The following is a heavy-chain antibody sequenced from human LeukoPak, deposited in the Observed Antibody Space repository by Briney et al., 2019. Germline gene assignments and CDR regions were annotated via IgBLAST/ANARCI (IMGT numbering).Heavy chain of an antibody. J-gene: IGHJ4*02. CDR1: GGTFSSYA. CDR3: ARDSEIFGVVTPTFDY. V-gene: IGHV1-69*05. D-gene: IGHD3-3*01. Sequence: SVKVSCKASGGTFSSYAISWVRHAPGQGLEWMGRIIPIFGTANYAQKFQGRVTITTDESTSTAYMELSSLRSEDTAVYYCARDSEIFGVVTPTFDYWGQGTLVTVSS. CDR2: IIPIFGTA.